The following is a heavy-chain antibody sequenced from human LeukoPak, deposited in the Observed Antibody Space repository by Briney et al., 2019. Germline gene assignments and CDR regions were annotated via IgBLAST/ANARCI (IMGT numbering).Heavy chain of an antibody. CDR1: GGSIRSSDYC. J-gene: IGHJ4*02. CDR2: ITYGGTT. Sequence: SETLSLTCFVSGGSIRSSDYCWSWIRQPPGKEVEWIASITYGGTTYYNPSLQSRVTISVDTSKNQFSLRLSSVTAADTAVYFCARYVVYGSGKYYFDYWGQGSLVSVSS. D-gene: IGHD3-10*01. V-gene: IGHV4-39*01. CDR3: ARYVVYGSGKYYFDY.